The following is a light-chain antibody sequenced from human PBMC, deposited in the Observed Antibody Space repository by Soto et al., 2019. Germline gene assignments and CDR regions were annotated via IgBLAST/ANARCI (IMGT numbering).Light chain of an antibody. CDR1: QTVTSRY. V-gene: IGKV3-20*01. CDR2: GAS. Sequence: EIVLTQSPGTLSLSLGGRATLSCRASQTVTSRYLAWYQQKPGQAPRLLIYGASSRATGIPDRFSGSGSGTDFTLTISRLEPEDFAVYYCQQYGSAPRVTFGPGTKVDIK. CDR3: QQYGSAPRVT. J-gene: IGKJ3*01.